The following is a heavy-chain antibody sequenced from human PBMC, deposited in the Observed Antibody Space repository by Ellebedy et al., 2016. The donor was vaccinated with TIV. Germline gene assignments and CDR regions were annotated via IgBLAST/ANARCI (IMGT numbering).Heavy chain of an antibody. Sequence: PGGSLRLSCAVPGFTFRSYWMHWVRQAPGKGLVWVSRILSDGSSTSYADSVKGRFTISRDNSKNTLYLQMNSLRAEDTAVYYCAKGLHGGYYYGMDVWGQGTTVIVSS. J-gene: IGHJ6*02. D-gene: IGHD3-10*01. CDR3: AKGLHGGYYYGMDV. V-gene: IGHV3-74*01. CDR2: ILSDGSST. CDR1: GFTFRSYW.